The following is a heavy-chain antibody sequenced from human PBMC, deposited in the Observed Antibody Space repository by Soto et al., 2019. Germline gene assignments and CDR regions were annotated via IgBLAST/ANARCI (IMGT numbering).Heavy chain of an antibody. J-gene: IGHJ4*02. CDR2: INPKSGGR. D-gene: IGHD5-12*01. CDR3: VRVLVDTVAADPFGN. Sequence: GASVKVSCTASGYTFSAYYIHWVRQAPGQGLEWMGWINPKSGGRNSAQKFQGRVTMTRDTSISTAYMELSRLRSDDTAVYYCVRVLVDTVAADPFGNWGQGTPVTVSS. CDR1: GYTFSAYY. V-gene: IGHV1-2*02.